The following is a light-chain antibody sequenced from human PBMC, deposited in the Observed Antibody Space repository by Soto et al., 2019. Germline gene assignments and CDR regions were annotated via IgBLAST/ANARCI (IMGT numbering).Light chain of an antibody. CDR3: QQYNSYSWT. V-gene: IGKV1-5*01. CDR2: DAS. J-gene: IGKJ1*01. Sequence: IQMTQSPSTLSASVGDRVTITCRASQSISSWLAWYQQKTGKXPXLLIYDASSLESGVPSRFSGSGSGTEFTLTISSLQPDDFATYYCQQYNSYSWTFGQGTKVDI. CDR1: QSISSW.